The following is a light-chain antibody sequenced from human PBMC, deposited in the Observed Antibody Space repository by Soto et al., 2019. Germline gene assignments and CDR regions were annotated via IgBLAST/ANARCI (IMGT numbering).Light chain of an antibody. CDR3: QQYNSCSPT. CDR1: QSISSW. CDR2: KAS. J-gene: IGKJ1*01. Sequence: DLQMTQSPSTLSASVGARVTITCRASQSISSWFAWYQQKPGKAPKLVIYKASSLESGVPSRFSGSGSVTDSTLTISGLQPDDFAHYYCQQYNSCSPTFGQGTKVVIK. V-gene: IGKV1-5*03.